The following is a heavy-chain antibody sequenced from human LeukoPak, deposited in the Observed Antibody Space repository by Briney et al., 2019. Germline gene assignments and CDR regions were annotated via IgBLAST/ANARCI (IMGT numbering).Heavy chain of an antibody. CDR1: GGSISSYY. J-gene: IGHJ4*02. V-gene: IGHV4-59*08. CDR3: ARVRYNWNRDFDY. D-gene: IGHD1-20*01. CDR2: IYYSGST. Sequence: SETLSLTCTVSGGSISSYYWSWIRQPPGKGLEWIGYIYYSGSTYYNPSLKSRVTISVDTSKNQFSLKLSSVTAADTALYYCARVRYNWNRDFDYWGQGTLVTVSS.